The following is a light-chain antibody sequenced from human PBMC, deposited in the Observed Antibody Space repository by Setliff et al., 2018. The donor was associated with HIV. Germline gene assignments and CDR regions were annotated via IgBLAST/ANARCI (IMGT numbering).Light chain of an antibody. J-gene: IGLJ1*01. Sequence: QSALAQPASVSGSPGQSITISCTGTSSDVGGYKFVSWYQQHPGKAPKLMIYEVSNRPSGVSDRFSGSKSGSTASLTISGLQAEDEADYYCGSYTSTTSYDFGSGTKVTVL. V-gene: IGLV2-14*01. CDR1: SSDVGGYKF. CDR3: GSYTSTTSYD. CDR2: EVS.